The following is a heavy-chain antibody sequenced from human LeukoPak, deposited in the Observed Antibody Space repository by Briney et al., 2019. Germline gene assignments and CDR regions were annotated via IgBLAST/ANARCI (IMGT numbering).Heavy chain of an antibody. CDR3: AKGESSGS. J-gene: IGHJ4*02. D-gene: IGHD6-19*01. Sequence: PGGSLRLSCAASGFTFSSYGMHWVRQAPGKGLEWVAVISYDGSNKYYADSVKGRFTIPRDNSKNTLYLQMNSLRAEDTAVYYCAKGESSGSWGQGTLVTVSS. V-gene: IGHV3-30*18. CDR1: GFTFSSYG. CDR2: ISYDGSNK.